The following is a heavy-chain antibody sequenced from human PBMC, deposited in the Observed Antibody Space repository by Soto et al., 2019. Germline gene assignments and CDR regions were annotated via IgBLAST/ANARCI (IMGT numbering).Heavy chain of an antibody. J-gene: IGHJ6*02. CDR1: GFTFSSYA. D-gene: IGHD2-8*01. CDR3: ARSLYCTNGVCHNYYYYGMDV. Sequence: PGGSLRLSCAASGFTFSSYAMHWVRQAPGKGLEWVAVISYDGSNKYYADSVKGRFTISRDNSKNTLYLQMNSLRAEDTAVYYCARSLYCTNGVCHNYYYYGMDVWGQGTTVTVSS. V-gene: IGHV3-30-3*01. CDR2: ISYDGSNK.